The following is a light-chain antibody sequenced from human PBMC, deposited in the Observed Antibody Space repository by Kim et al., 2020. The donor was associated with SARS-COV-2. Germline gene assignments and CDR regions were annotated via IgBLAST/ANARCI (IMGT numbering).Light chain of an antibody. CDR3: QAWDSSTWV. J-gene: IGLJ3*02. CDR1: KLGDKY. CDR2: QDS. Sequence: SVSPGQIASISCSGDKLGDKYACWYQQKPGQSPVLVIYQDSKRPSGIPERFSGSNSGNTATLTISGTQAMDEADYYCQAWDSSTWVFGGGTKLTVL. V-gene: IGLV3-1*01.